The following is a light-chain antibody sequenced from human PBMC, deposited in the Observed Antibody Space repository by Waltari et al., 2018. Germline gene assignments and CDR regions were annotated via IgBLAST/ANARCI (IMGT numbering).Light chain of an antibody. CDR2: DVS. Sequence: QSALTQPRPVSGSPGQSATISCTGTSSDVGVYNYVSWYQQHPGKAPKLRIYDVSKRPSGVPDRFSGSKSGNTASLTISGLQAEDEADYYCCSYAGSYTYVFGTGTKVTVL. CDR3: CSYAGSYTYV. J-gene: IGLJ1*01. V-gene: IGLV2-11*01. CDR1: SSDVGVYNY.